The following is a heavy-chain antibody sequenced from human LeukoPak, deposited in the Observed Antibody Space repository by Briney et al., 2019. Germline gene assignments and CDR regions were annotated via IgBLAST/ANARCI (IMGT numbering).Heavy chain of an antibody. D-gene: IGHD3-22*01. CDR1: GYSISSGYY. Sequence: SETLSLTCTVSGYSISSGYYWGWIRQPPGKGLEWIGSIYHSGSTYYNPSLKSRVTISVDTSKNQFSLKLSSVTAADTAVYYCARPARSGYYLPFDYWGQGTLVTVSS. J-gene: IGHJ4*02. CDR2: IYHSGST. V-gene: IGHV4-38-2*02. CDR3: ARPARSGYYLPFDY.